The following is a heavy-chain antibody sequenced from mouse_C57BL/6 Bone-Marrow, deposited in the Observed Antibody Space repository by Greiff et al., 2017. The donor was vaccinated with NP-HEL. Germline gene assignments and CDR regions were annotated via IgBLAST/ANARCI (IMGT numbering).Heavy chain of an antibody. V-gene: IGHV1-82*01. CDR2: IYPGDGDT. Sequence: VQLQQSGPELVKPGASVKISCKASGYAFSSSWMNWVKQRPGQGLEWIGRIYPGDGDTNYNGKFKGKATLTADKSSSTAYMQLSSLTSEDSAVYFCARGAIYYGAMDYWGQGTSVTVSS. CDR1: GYAFSSSW. CDR3: ARGAIYYGAMDY. J-gene: IGHJ4*01. D-gene: IGHD2-1*01.